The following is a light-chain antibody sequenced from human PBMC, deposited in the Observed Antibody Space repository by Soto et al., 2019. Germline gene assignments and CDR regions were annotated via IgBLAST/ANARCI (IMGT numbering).Light chain of an antibody. CDR3: TVWGDSLRGRL. J-gene: IGLJ2*01. V-gene: IGLV1-47*01. CDR2: RNN. Sequence: QAVVTQPPSASGTPGQRVTISCSGTSSSIESNYVYWYQQLPGTAPRLLIYRNNQRPSGVPDRFSGSKSGTSASLAISALRSEDEADYYCTVWGDSLRGRLFGGGTKLTVL. CDR1: SSSIESNY.